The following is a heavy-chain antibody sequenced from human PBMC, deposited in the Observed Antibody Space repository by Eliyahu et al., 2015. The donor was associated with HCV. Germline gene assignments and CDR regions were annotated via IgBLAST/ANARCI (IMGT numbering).Heavy chain of an antibody. D-gene: IGHD5-12*01. Sequence: VQLVESGGGVVQPGKSLRLSCVASGFILSSSAIHWVRQPPGKGLEWLAVMPHDGGNTHYADSIKDRFTISRDTSTNTVFLQMNSLRPDDTATYYCAKENGVIEWLRFFDFWGQGVQVTVSS. J-gene: IGHJ4*02. CDR2: MPHDGGNT. V-gene: IGHV3-30*18. CDR3: AKENGVIEWLRFFDF. CDR1: GFILSSSA.